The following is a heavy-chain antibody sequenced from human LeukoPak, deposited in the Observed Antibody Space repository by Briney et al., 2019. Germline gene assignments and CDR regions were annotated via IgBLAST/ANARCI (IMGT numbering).Heavy chain of an antibody. Sequence: ASVKVSCKASGYSFTGKYMHWVRQPPGQGKEWMGWINPNSGDTTSAQKFQGRVTLTRDTSISTAYMELIGLRSDDTAVYYCARSSLNSFDSWGQGTLVTVSS. CDR3: ARSSLNSFDS. CDR1: GYSFTGKY. J-gene: IGHJ4*02. D-gene: IGHD4-23*01. V-gene: IGHV1-2*02. CDR2: INPNSGDT.